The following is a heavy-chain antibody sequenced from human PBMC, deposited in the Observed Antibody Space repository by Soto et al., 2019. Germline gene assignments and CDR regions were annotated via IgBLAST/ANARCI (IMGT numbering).Heavy chain of an antibody. CDR2: IYSGGST. D-gene: IGHD6-13*01. V-gene: IGHV3-66*04. J-gene: IGHJ6*02. CDR3: ARRAAGAIHYGMDV. CDR1: GFTVSSNY. Sequence: EVQLVESGGGLVQPGGSLRLSCAASGFTVSSNYMSWVRQAPGQGLEWVSVIYSGGSTYYADSVKGRFTISRDNSKNTVYLQMNSLRAEDTAVYYCARRAAGAIHYGMDVWGQGTTVTVSS.